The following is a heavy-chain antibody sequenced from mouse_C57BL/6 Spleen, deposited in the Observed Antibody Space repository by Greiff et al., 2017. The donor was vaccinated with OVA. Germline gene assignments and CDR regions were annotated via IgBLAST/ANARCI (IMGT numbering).Heavy chain of an antibody. CDR3: ARGTIYDGYYLWYFDY. Sequence: LVESGPELVKPGASVKISCKASGYAFSSSWMNWVKQGPGKGLEWIGRIYPGDGDTNYNGKFTGKATLTADKSSSTAYMQLSSLTSENSAVYFCARGTIYDGYYLWYFDYWGQGTTLTVSS. J-gene: IGHJ2*01. D-gene: IGHD2-3*01. V-gene: IGHV1-82*01. CDR2: IYPGDGDT. CDR1: GYAFSSSW.